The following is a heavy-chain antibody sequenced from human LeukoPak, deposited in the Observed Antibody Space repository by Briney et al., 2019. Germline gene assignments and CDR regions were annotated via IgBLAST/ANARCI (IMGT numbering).Heavy chain of an antibody. CDR1: GGSFSGYY. D-gene: IGHD2-15*01. J-gene: IGHJ4*02. Sequence: PSETLSLTCAVYGGSFSGYYWSWIRQPPGKGLEWIGDNSHSGSTNYNPSLKSRVTISVDTSKNQFSLNLSSVTAADTAVYYCARDWYYCSGGSCYSSFDYWGQGSLVTVSS. CDR3: ARDWYYCSGGSCYSSFDY. V-gene: IGHV4-34*01. CDR2: NSHSGST.